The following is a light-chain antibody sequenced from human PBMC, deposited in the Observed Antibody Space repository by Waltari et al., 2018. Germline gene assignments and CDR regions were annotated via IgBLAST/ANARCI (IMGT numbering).Light chain of an antibody. CDR2: GKN. J-gene: IGLJ2*01. CDR3: HSRDSSGDVL. V-gene: IGLV3-19*01. CDR1: SLRTYY. Sequence: SSELTQAPAVSVALGQTVRITCQGDSLRTYYVSWFHHKPGQAPALVIYGKNNRPSGIPDRFSASSSGSTASLTIIGAQAEEEADYYCHSRDSSGDVLIGGGTKLTVV.